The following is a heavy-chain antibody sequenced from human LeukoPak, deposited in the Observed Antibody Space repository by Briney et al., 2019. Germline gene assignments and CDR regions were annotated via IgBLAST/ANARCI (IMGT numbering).Heavy chain of an antibody. V-gene: IGHV1-69*13. J-gene: IGHJ4*02. CDR3: ARQWSKSSGYYLFDY. Sequence: SVKVSCKTSGGTFSNINWVRQAPGHGLEWLGGIIPIFGTANYAQKFQGRVTITADESTSTAYMELRGLTSEDTAVYYCARQWSKSSGYYLFDYSGQGTLVTVSS. CDR1: GGTFSN. CDR2: IIPIFGTA. D-gene: IGHD3-22*01.